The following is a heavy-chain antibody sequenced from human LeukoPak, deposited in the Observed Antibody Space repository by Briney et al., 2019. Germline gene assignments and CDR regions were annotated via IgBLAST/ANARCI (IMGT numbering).Heavy chain of an antibody. CDR2: ISGSGGST. D-gene: IGHD3-16*01. J-gene: IGHJ3*02. V-gene: IGHV3-23*01. CDR3: AKVMMITFGGVIHAFDI. CDR1: GFTFSNYA. Sequence: GGSLRLSCAASGFTFSNYAMRWVRQAPGKGLEWVSAISGSGGSTYYADSVKGRFTISRDNSKNTLYLQMNSLRAEDTAVYYCAKVMMITFGGVIHAFDIWGQGTMVTVSS.